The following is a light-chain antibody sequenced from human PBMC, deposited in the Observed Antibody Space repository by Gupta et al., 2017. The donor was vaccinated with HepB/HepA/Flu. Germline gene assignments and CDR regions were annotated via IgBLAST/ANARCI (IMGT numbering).Light chain of an antibody. Sequence: QAALTQPPSVSKGLGQTATLPCTGDSNNVGNEGAVWLQHHPGQPPKLLSYRTDNRPSGISERFSASRSGNTASLTSTELQPEDEADYFCASWDSSLSAHVFGTGTKVSVL. V-gene: IGLV10-54*04. CDR2: RTD. J-gene: IGLJ1*01. CDR1: SNNVGNEG. CDR3: ASWDSSLSAHV.